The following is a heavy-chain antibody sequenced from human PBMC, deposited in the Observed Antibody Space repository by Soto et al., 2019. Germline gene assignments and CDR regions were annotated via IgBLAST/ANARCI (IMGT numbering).Heavy chain of an antibody. CDR1: GFTFSDYP. CDR3: ARAFIVGAPDYFDY. J-gene: IGHJ4*02. D-gene: IGHD3-16*02. V-gene: IGHV3-30*04. Sequence: QVQLVESGGGVVQPGRSLSLSCAASGFTFSDYPMHWVRQAPGKGLEWVAVISYDGRVKYYVDSVKGRFTISRDDSKNTRYLQTNSLRLEDTAVYYSARAFIVGAPDYFDYWGQGSLVTVSS. CDR2: ISYDGRVK.